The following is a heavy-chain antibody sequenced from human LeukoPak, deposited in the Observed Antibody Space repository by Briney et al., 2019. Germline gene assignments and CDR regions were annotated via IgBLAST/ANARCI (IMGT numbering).Heavy chain of an antibody. Sequence: GASVKVSCKASGGTFSSYAISWVRQAPGQGLEWMGGIIPIFGTANYAQKFQGRVTITADESTSTAYMELSSLRSEDTAVYYCASRFGLGTHYYYYYMDVWGKGTTVTVSS. CDR3: ASRFGLGTHYYYYYMDV. CDR2: IIPIFGTA. V-gene: IGHV1-69*13. J-gene: IGHJ6*03. CDR1: GGTFSSYA. D-gene: IGHD3-16*01.